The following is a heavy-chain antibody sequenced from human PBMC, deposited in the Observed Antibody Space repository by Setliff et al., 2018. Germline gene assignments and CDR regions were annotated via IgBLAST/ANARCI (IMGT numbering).Heavy chain of an antibody. CDR1: GGSISSGSYY. CDR3: ARGSTMIQGVRLYYHGLDV. CDR2: LHTSGST. Sequence: SETLSLTCAVSGGSISSGSYYWSWIRQPAGKGLEWVGRLHTSGSTNYNPSLKSRVTISVDTSKNQFSLKLSSVTAADTAVYYCARGSTMIQGVRLYYHGLDVWGQGTTVTVSS. J-gene: IGHJ6*02. V-gene: IGHV4-61*02. D-gene: IGHD3-10*01.